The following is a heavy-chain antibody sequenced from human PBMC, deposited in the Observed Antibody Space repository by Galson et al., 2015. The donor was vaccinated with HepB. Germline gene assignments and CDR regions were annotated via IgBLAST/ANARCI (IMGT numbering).Heavy chain of an antibody. D-gene: IGHD3-9*01. CDR2: IIPILGIG. J-gene: IGHJ5*02. V-gene: IGHV1-69*04. Sequence: SVKVSCKASGGTFSSYTISWVRQAPGQGLEWMGRIIPILGIGNYAQKFQGRATITADKSTGTAYMEMSSLRSEDTAVYYCAKDILTGYLGADWFDPWGQGTLVTVSS. CDR3: AKDILTGYLGADWFDP. CDR1: GGTFSSYT.